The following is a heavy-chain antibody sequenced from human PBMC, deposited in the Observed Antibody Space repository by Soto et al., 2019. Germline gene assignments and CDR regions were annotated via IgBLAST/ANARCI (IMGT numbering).Heavy chain of an antibody. J-gene: IGHJ6*02. CDR1: GFTFSSYS. CDR3: ARDNTIFGVVLYYYYGMDV. D-gene: IGHD3-3*01. CDR2: ISSSSSTI. V-gene: IGHV3-48*02. Sequence: PGGSLRLSCAASGFTFSSYSMNWVRQAPGKGLEWVSYISSSSSTIYYADSVKGRFTISRDNAKNSLYLQMNSLRDEDTAVYYCARDNTIFGVVLYYYYGMDVWGQGPTVTVSS.